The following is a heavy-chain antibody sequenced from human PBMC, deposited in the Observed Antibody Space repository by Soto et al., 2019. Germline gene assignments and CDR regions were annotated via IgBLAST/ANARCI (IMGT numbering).Heavy chain of an antibody. CDR2: LIPIFGAA. Sequence: QVQLVQSGAEVRKPGSSVKVSCKVSGGTFTNYVISWLRQAPGQGLEWMGGLIPIFGAANLEQKFQGRVTLTADESTCTADRELSRLASENTAVYYCARGRTAPNFDPWGQGTLVTVSS. V-gene: IGHV1-69*01. CDR3: ARGRTAPNFDP. D-gene: IGHD1-1*01. CDR1: GGTFTNYV. J-gene: IGHJ5*02.